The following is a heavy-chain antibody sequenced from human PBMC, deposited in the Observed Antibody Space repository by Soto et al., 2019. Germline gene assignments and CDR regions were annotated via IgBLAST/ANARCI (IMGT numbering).Heavy chain of an antibody. CDR3: ANHGGFDF. J-gene: IGHJ3*01. CDR1: GFTFSSSG. CDR2: ISVRGDYR. Sequence: EGQLLQSGGGLVQPGESLRVSCAASGFTFSSSGMSWVRQAPGKGLEWVSSISVRGDYRYYADSVKGRFTISRDNSKNTLYLQMNSLADEDTAVYYCANHGGFDFWGQGTMVAVSS. D-gene: IGHD4-17*01. V-gene: IGHV3-23*01.